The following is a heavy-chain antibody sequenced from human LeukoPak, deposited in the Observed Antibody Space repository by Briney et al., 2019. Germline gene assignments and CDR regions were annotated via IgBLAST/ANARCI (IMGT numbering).Heavy chain of an antibody. CDR1: GFTVSSNY. D-gene: IGHD2-15*01. CDR2: IYSGGST. J-gene: IGHJ4*02. Sequence: GGSLRLSCAASGFTVSSNYMSWVRQAPGKGLEWVSVIYSGGSTYYADSVKGRFTISRDNAKNSLYLQMNSLRAEDTAVYYCARRTLNSVVAATPFDYWGQGTLVTVSS. V-gene: IGHV3-53*01. CDR3: ARRTLNSVVAATPFDY.